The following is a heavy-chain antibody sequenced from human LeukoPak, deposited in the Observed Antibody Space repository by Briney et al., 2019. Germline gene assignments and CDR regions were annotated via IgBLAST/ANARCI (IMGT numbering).Heavy chain of an antibody. V-gene: IGHV3-7*02. Sequence: GGSLRLSCAASGLAFSDYWMSWVRQAPGKGLEWVANIKQDGSEKYYVDSVKGRFTISRDNAKNSLYLQMNSLRAEDTAVYYCVKGGLRLPVDYWGQGTLVTVSS. CDR3: VKGGLRLPVDY. J-gene: IGHJ4*02. CDR2: IKQDGSEK. D-gene: IGHD5-12*01. CDR1: GLAFSDYW.